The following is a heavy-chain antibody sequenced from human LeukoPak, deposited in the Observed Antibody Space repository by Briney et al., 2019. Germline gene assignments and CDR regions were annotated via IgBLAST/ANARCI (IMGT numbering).Heavy chain of an antibody. D-gene: IGHD3-22*01. V-gene: IGHV1-18*01. CDR2: ISAYNGNT. J-gene: IGHJ4*02. CDR1: GYTFTSYG. CDR3: ARLTLTYYYDSSGYSFDY. Sequence: ASVKVSCKASGYTFTSYGISWVRQAPGQGLEWMGWISAYNGNTNYAQKLQGRVTMTTDTSTSTACMELRSLRSDDTAVYYCARLTLTYYYDSSGYSFDYWGQGTLVTVSS.